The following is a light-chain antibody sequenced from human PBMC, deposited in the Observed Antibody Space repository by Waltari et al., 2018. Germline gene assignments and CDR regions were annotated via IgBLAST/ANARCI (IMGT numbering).Light chain of an antibody. Sequence: EIVLTQSPCTLSLSPGERATISCRASQSVGRSLAWYQQKPGLPPRLLIYDTSSMDTGIPGRFSGSGSGTDFSLAISSLEPEDFAVYFCQHDVNLPVTFGQGTKVEI. V-gene: IGKV3-20*01. CDR1: QSVGRS. CDR3: QHDVNLPVT. CDR2: DTS. J-gene: IGKJ1*01.